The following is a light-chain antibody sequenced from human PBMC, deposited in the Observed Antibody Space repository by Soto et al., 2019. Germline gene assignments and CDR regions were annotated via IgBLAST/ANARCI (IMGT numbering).Light chain of an antibody. CDR2: DAS. Sequence: DIQMTQSPSTLSASVGDRVTITCRASQSVNNWLAWYQQKPGKAPKLLIYDASSLERGVPSRFSGSVSGTEFTLTISCPQPEDFATYTCQQYNGNSRTFGQGTKVEVK. CDR1: QSVNNW. J-gene: IGKJ1*01. V-gene: IGKV1-5*01. CDR3: QQYNGNSRT.